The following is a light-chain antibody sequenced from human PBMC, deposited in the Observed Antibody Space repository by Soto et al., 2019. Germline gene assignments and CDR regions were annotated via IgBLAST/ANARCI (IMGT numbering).Light chain of an antibody. CDR3: QQYYNTPYT. J-gene: IGKJ2*01. V-gene: IGKV4-1*01. CDR1: QSVLYSSNNKNY. CDR2: WAS. Sequence: DIVMTQSPDSLAVSLGERATINCKSSQSVLYSSNNKNYLAWYQQKPGQPPNLLIYWASTRESGVPDRFSGGGSGTDFTLTISSLQAEDVAVYYCQQYYNTPYTFGQGTQLEIK.